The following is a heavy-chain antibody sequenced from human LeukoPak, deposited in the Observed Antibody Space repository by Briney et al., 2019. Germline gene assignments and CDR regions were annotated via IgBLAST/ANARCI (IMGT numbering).Heavy chain of an antibody. J-gene: IGHJ3*02. V-gene: IGHV3-21*01. CDR3: ASPFNYYDSRGYYYEDGAFDI. CDR1: GFTFSTYS. CDR2: IGSSSSYI. D-gene: IGHD3-22*01. Sequence: GGSLRLSCAASGFTFSTYSMNWVRQAPGKGLEWVSSIGSSSSYIYYADSVKGRFTISRDNAKNSLYLQMNTLRAEDTAVYYCASPFNYYDSRGYYYEDGAFDIWGQGTMVTVSS.